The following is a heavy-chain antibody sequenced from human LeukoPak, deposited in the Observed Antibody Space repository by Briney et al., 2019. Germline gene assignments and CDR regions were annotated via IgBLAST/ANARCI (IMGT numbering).Heavy chain of an antibody. J-gene: IGHJ4*02. CDR3: TTGWLRFLEWLFDY. V-gene: IGHV3-15*01. D-gene: IGHD3-3*01. CDR1: GFTFSDAW. CDR2: IKSKTDGGTT. Sequence: PGGSLRLSCAASGFTFSDAWMSWVRQAPGKGLEWVGRIKSKTDGGTTDYAAPVKGRFTISRDDSKNTLYLQMNSLKTEDTAVYYCTTGWLRFLEWLFDYWGQGTLVTVSS.